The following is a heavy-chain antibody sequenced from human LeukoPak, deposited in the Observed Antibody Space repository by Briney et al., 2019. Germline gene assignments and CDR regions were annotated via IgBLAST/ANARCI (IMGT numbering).Heavy chain of an antibody. D-gene: IGHD3-22*01. Sequence: ASVKVSCKASGYTFTNYAMNWVRQAPGQGLEWMGWISAYNGNTNYAQKLQGRVTMTTDTSTSTAYMELRSLRSDDTAVYYCARDPPPDDYYDSSGYRLFDYWGQGTLVTVSS. J-gene: IGHJ4*02. CDR3: ARDPPPDDYYDSSGYRLFDY. CDR1: GYTFTNYA. CDR2: ISAYNGNT. V-gene: IGHV1-18*01.